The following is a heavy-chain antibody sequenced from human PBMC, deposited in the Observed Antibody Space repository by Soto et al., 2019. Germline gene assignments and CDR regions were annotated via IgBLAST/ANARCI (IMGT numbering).Heavy chain of an antibody. Sequence: QVQLVESGGGVVQPGRSLRLSCAASGFTFSSYGMHWVRQAPGKGLEWVAVIWYDGTNKYYAESVKGRFTISRDDSENTVHLQMNSLRAEDTAGYYCARDSFRGEGVDYWGQGALVTVSS. CDR1: GFTFSSYG. D-gene: IGHD5-12*01. CDR2: IWYDGTNK. V-gene: IGHV3-33*01. J-gene: IGHJ4*02. CDR3: ARDSFRGEGVDY.